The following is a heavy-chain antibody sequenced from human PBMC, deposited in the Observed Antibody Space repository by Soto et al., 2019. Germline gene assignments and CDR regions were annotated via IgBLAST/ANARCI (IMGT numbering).Heavy chain of an antibody. D-gene: IGHD5-12*01. Sequence: GGSLRLSCAASGFPFSSYAMSWVRQAPGKGLEWVSAISGSGGGTYYADSVKGRFTISRDNSKNTLDLQMNSLRAEDTAVYYCARDLRRDGYNPLFDYWGQGTLVTVSS. V-gene: IGHV3-23*01. CDR2: ISGSGGGT. CDR1: GFPFSSYA. J-gene: IGHJ4*02. CDR3: ARDLRRDGYNPLFDY.